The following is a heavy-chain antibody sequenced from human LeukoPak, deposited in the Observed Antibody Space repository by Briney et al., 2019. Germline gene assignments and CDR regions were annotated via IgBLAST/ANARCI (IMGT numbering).Heavy chain of an antibody. CDR3: ARLTAWGYCYWYFDL. CDR1: GGYISSRSYY. CDR2: IYTTGST. D-gene: IGHD7-27*01. V-gene: IGHV4-61*02. Sequence: SETLSLTCTVSGGYISSRSYYWSWIRQPAGKGLEWIGRIYTTGSTDYNPSLKSRLTMSVDTPRNQFSLNLISVTAADTALYYCARLTAWGYCYWYFDLWGRGTLVTVSS. J-gene: IGHJ2*01.